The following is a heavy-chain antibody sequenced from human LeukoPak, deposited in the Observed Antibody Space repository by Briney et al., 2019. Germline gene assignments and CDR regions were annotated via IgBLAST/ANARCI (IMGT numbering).Heavy chain of an antibody. Sequence: PGGSLRLSCAASGFTFDGYGMSWVRQAPGKGLEWVSGINWNGGSTGYADSVKGRFTISRDNAKNSLYLQMNSLRAEDTALYYCARVVCSGGSCYSFDYWGQGTLVTVSS. J-gene: IGHJ4*02. V-gene: IGHV3-20*04. CDR1: GFTFDGYG. D-gene: IGHD2-15*01. CDR3: ARVVCSGGSCYSFDY. CDR2: INWNGGST.